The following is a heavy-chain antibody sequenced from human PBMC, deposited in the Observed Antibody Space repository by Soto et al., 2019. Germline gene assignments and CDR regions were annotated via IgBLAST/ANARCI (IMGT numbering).Heavy chain of an antibody. Sequence: GGSLRLSCATSGFTFSSYPIHWVRQAPGKGPVWVSRITEDVSGTTYADSVKGRFTVTRDNAKNTMYLQMSGLGAEDTAVYNCVRGTNGWRGMDYWGQGTPVTGSS. CDR1: GFTFSSYP. CDR2: ITEDVSGT. D-gene: IGHD2-8*01. V-gene: IGHV3-74*01. CDR3: VRGTNGWRGMDY. J-gene: IGHJ4*02.